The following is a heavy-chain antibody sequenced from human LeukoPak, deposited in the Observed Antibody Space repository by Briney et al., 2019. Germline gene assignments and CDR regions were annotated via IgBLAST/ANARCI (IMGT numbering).Heavy chain of an antibody. CDR2: ISSSGSTI. Sequence: PGGSLRLSCAASGFTFSSYEMNWVRQAPGKGLEWVSYISSSGSTIYYADSVKGRFTISRDNAKNSLYLQMNSLRAEDMAVYYCARIGGSSGSSGFDYWGQGTLVTVSS. J-gene: IGHJ4*02. D-gene: IGHD3-10*01. V-gene: IGHV3-48*03. CDR1: GFTFSSYE. CDR3: ARIGGSSGSSGFDY.